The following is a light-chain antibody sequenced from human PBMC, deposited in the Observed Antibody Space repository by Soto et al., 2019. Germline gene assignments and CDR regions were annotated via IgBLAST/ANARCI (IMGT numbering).Light chain of an antibody. J-gene: IGKJ5*01. CDR3: QQRSTWPPAT. V-gene: IGKV3-11*01. CDR1: QSVSSY. CDR2: DAS. Sequence: EIVLTYSPATLSLSPGERATLSCRASQSVSSYLAWYQQKPGQAPRLLIYDASNRATGIPARFSGSGSGTDFTLTISSLEPEDFAVYYCQQRSTWPPATFGQGTRLEIK.